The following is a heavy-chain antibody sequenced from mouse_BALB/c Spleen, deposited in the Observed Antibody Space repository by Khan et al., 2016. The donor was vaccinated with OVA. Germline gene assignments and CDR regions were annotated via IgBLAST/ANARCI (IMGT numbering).Heavy chain of an antibody. V-gene: IGHV1-77*01. D-gene: IGHD1-2*01. CDR1: GYTFTDYY. CDR3: ARRNYFGYTFAY. J-gene: IGHJ3*01. CDR2: ISTGSGDT. Sequence: QVQLKQSGAELARPGASVKLSCKASGYTFTDYYINWVKQRTGQGLEWIGEISTGSGDTYYNERFKGKATLTADKSSSTAYMQLTSLTSEASAVDFCARRNYFGYTFAYWGQGTLVTVSA.